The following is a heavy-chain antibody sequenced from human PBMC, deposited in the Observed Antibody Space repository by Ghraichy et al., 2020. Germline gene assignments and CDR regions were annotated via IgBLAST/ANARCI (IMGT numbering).Heavy chain of an antibody. CDR2: IYYSGST. J-gene: IGHJ2*01. CDR3: AREGYCTGGVCLNWYFDL. Sequence: SETLSLTCTVSGGSISSYYWSWIRQPPGKGLEWIGYIYYSGSTNYNPSLKSRVTISVDTSKNQFSLKLSSVTAADTAVYYCAREGYCTGGVCLNWYFDLWGRGTLVTVSS. D-gene: IGHD2-8*02. CDR1: GGSISSYY. V-gene: IGHV4-59*01.